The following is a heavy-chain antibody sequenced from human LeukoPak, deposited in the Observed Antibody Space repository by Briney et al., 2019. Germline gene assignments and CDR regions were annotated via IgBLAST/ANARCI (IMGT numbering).Heavy chain of an antibody. CDR2: IYPGDSDT. CDR1: GYSFTSYW. V-gene: IGHV5-51*01. D-gene: IGHD3-10*01. Sequence: GESLKISCKGSGYSFTSYWIGWVRQMPGKGLEWMGIIYPGDSDTRYGPSFQGQVTISADKSISTAYLQWSSLKASDTAMYYCARRRVWFGELPDFDYWGQGTLVTVSS. J-gene: IGHJ4*02. CDR3: ARRRVWFGELPDFDY.